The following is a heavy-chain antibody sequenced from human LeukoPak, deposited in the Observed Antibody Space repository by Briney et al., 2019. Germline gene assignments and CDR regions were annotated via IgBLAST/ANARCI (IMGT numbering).Heavy chain of an antibody. D-gene: IGHD6-6*01. CDR3: ARAREFSSSSGRAYYFDY. Sequence: SETLSLTCTISGGSITSYFYIWVRQPPGKGLEWIGYIYYSGNTNSNPSLKSRVTISLGTSKNQFSLKLSSVTAADTAVYYCARAREFSSSSGRAYYFDYWDQGTLVTVSS. CDR1: GGSITSYF. V-gene: IGHV4-59*01. CDR2: IYYSGNT. J-gene: IGHJ4*02.